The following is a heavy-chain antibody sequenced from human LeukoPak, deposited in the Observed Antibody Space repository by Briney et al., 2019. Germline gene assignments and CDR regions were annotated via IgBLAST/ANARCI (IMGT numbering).Heavy chain of an antibody. Sequence: GGSLRLSCAASGFTFRTYGMHWVRQAPGKGLEWVAVIIHDGSNKYYADSVKGRFIISRDNSKNTLYLQMNGLRPDDTAVYFCAKDSAFYYIDVWGKGTTVIISS. CDR2: IIHDGSNK. J-gene: IGHJ6*03. CDR1: GFTFRTYG. D-gene: IGHD3-10*01. CDR3: AKDSAFYYIDV. V-gene: IGHV3-30*18.